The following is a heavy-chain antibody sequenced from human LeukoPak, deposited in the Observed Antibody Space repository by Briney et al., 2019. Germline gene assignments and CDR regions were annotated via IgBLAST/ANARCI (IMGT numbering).Heavy chain of an antibody. CDR2: ISYDGNNQ. D-gene: IGHD6-19*01. V-gene: IGHV3-30-3*01. J-gene: IGHJ4*02. CDR1: GFTLRSYA. CDR3: AREGAASGWSSFDY. Sequence: PGRSLRLSCAASGFTLRSYAMHWVRQAPGKGLEWVALISYDGNNQYYADSVKGRFTISRDNSKNSLYLQMNTLRAEDTAVYYCAREGAASGWSSFDYWGQGTLVTVSS.